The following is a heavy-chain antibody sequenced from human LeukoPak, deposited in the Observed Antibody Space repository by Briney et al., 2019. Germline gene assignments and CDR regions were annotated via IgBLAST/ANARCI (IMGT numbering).Heavy chain of an antibody. CDR3: ARGRPHGNDY. J-gene: IGHJ4*02. Sequence: PGGSLRLCCAASGFTFSGYAMSWVRQAPGKGLEWVSGISNDRGSTYYADSVKGRFSISGDNAKNTLYLQMNSLRVEDTAVYYCARGRPHGNDYWGQGTLVTVSS. D-gene: IGHD4-23*01. V-gene: IGHV3-23*01. CDR2: ISNDRGST. CDR1: GFTFSGYA.